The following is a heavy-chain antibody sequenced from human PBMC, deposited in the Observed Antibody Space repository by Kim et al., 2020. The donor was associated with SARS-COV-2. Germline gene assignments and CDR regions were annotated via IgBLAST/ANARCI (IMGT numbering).Heavy chain of an antibody. CDR1: GYDFTTYW. CDR2: IDPSDSFT. J-gene: IGHJ3*02. Sequence: GESLKISCKGSGYDFTTYWITWVRQMPGIGLEWMGRIDPSDSFTNYSPTFQGHVTISVDKSIGSASLHWSSLKASDTAIYYCARHRRRQQKGPLDIWGQGTLVAVSS. CDR3: ARHRRRQQKGPLDI. V-gene: IGHV5-10-1*01.